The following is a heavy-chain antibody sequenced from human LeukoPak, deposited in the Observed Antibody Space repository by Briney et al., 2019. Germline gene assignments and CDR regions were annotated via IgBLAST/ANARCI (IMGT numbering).Heavy chain of an antibody. CDR3: ARNFYCGGDCAISYFDY. J-gene: IGHJ4*02. D-gene: IGHD2-21*02. Sequence: GGSLRLSCAASGFAIGDYSMNWVRQVPGKGLEWVSYISSSSNKVYYADSVKGRFTISRDNAKNSLFLQMNSLRADDTAVYYCARNFYCGGDCAISYFDYWGQGTLVTVSS. V-gene: IGHV3-48*01. CDR1: GFAIGDYS. CDR2: ISSSSNKV.